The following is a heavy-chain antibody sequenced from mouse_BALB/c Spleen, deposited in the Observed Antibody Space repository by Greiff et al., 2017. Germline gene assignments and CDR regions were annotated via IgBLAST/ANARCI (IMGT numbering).Heavy chain of an antibody. CDR2: ISYSGST. CDR1: GYSITSDYA. J-gene: IGHJ2*01. CDR3: ARSGNYVFDY. V-gene: IGHV3-2*02. Sequence: ESGPGLVKPSQSLSLTCTVTGYSITSDYAWNWIRQFPGNKLEWMGYISYSGSTSYNPSLKSRISITRDTSKNQFFLQLNSVTTEDTATYYCARSGNYVFDYWGQGTTLTVSS. D-gene: IGHD2-1*01.